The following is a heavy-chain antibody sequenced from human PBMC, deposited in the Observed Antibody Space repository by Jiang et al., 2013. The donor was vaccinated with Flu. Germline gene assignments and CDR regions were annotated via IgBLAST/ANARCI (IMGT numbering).Heavy chain of an antibody. CDR1: GGTFSSDT. V-gene: IGHV1-69*02. CDR3: ASKSGDSAGVHSHYYGMDV. Sequence: AEVKKPGSSVKVXCKASGGTFSSDTISWVRQAPGQGLEWMGRIITIFGITTYAQKFQGRLTITADKSTTTAYMELSSLRSEDTAVYYCASKSGDSAGVHSHYYGMDVWGQGTTVTVSS. D-gene: IGHD2-21*02. J-gene: IGHJ6*02. CDR2: IITIFGIT.